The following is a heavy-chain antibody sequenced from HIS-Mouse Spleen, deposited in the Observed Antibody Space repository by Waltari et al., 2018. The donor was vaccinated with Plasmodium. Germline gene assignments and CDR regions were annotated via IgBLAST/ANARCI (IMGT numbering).Heavy chain of an antibody. CDR2: INPNSGGT. J-gene: IGHJ1*01. CDR3: ARVLGYKAAAGTFVEYFQH. V-gene: IGHV1-2*02. D-gene: IGHD6-13*01. Sequence: QVPLVQSGAEVKKPGASVKVSCKASGYTFTGYYMHCVRQAPGQGLEWLGWINPNSGGTNYAQKFQGRVTMTRDTSISTAYMELSRLRSDDTAVYYCARVLGYKAAAGTFVEYFQHWGQGTLVTVSS. CDR1: GYTFTGYY.